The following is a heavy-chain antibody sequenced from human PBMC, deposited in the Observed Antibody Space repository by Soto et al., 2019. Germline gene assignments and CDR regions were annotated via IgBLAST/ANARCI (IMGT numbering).Heavy chain of an antibody. D-gene: IGHD3-22*01. J-gene: IGHJ6*02. CDR1: GFTFSSYA. CDR3: AKALYDSSGYYYQNYYYYGMDV. V-gene: IGHV3-23*01. CDR2: ISGSGGST. Sequence: PGGSLRLSCAASGFTFSSYAMSWVRQAPGKGLEWASAISGSGGSTYYADSVKGRFTISRDNSKNTLYLQMNSLRAEDTAVYYCAKALYDSSGYYYQNYYYYGMDVWGQGTTVTVSS.